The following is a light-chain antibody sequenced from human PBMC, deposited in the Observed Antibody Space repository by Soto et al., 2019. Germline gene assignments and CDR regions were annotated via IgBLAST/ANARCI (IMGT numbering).Light chain of an antibody. J-gene: IGKJ1*01. CDR3: QQSDNYPWT. V-gene: IGKV1-5*03. CDR1: QYIHNY. Sequence: DIQMTQSPSTLSASVGGRVTITCRASQYIHNYLAWYQQTPGEAPKLLIYEAANLESGVPSTFSGNGTGKEFTLTIISLQPDDFATYYCQQSDNYPWTFCQGTRVEI. CDR2: EAA.